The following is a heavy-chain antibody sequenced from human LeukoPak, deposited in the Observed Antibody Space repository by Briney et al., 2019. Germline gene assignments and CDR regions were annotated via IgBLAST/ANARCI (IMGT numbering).Heavy chain of an antibody. J-gene: IGHJ5*02. CDR1: GDSLSHYY. Sequence: SETLSLTCTVSGDSLSHYYFSWIRQPPGKGLEWIGYIYYSGNTNYNPSLKSRITMSVDTSKNQVSLRLRSVTAADTAVYYCAREGMIGHHNWFDPWGQGTLVSVSS. V-gene: IGHV4-59*01. D-gene: IGHD3-22*01. CDR3: AREGMIGHHNWFDP. CDR2: IYYSGNT.